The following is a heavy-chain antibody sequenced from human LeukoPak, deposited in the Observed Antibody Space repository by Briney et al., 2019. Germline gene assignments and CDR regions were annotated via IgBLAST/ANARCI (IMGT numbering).Heavy chain of an antibody. D-gene: IGHD1-26*01. CDR2: IYTSGST. CDR3: ARDRREERFDP. CDR1: GGPISSYY. Sequence: SETLSLTCTVSGGPISSYYWSWIRQPAGKGLEWIVRIYTSGSTNYNPSLKSRVTMSVDTSKNQFSLKLSSVTAADTAVYYCARDRREERFDPWGQGTLVTVSS. J-gene: IGHJ5*02. V-gene: IGHV4-4*07.